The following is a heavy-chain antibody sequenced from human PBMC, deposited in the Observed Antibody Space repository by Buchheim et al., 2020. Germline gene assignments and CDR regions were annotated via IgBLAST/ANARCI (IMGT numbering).Heavy chain of an antibody. D-gene: IGHD6-6*01. CDR2: ISSSGSTI. CDR3: ATTMGYSSSSQTARRRPYGMDV. CDR1: GFTFSDYY. V-gene: IGHV3-11*01. J-gene: IGHJ6*02. Sequence: QVQLVESGGGLVKPGGSLRLSCAASGFTFSDYYMSWIRQAPGKGLEWVSYISSSGSTIYYADSVKGRFTISRDNAKNSLYLQMNSLRAEDTAVYYCATTMGYSSSSQTARRRPYGMDVWGQGTT.